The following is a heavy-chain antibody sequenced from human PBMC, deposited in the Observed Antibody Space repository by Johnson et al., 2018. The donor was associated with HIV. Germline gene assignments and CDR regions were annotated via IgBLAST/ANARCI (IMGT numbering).Heavy chain of an antibody. V-gene: IGHV3-30*02. D-gene: IGHD2-21*01. Sequence: MQLVESGGGLVQPGGSLRLSCAASGFTFSSYGMHWVRQAPGKGLEWVAFIRYDGSDKDYADSVKDRFTISRDNAKNSLHLQMNSLRAEDTAVYYCAKGEGYCGGDCLDAFDIWGQGTMVTVSS. CDR1: GFTFSSYG. J-gene: IGHJ3*02. CDR2: IRYDGSDK. CDR3: AKGEGYCGGDCLDAFDI.